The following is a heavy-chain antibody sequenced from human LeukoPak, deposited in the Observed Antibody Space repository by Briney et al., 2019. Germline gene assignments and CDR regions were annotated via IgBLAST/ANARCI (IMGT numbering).Heavy chain of an antibody. CDR3: ARRQEGHDY. J-gene: IGHJ4*02. CDR1: GVSIANTFYY. V-gene: IGHV4-61*02. Sequence: SETLSLTCSVSGVSIANTFYYWNWLRQPAGKGLEWIGRIYTTGSADYNPSLKSRVTISLDTARNQFSLKVSSVTAADTAVYYCARRQEGHDYWGQGTLVTVSS. CDR2: IYTTGSA.